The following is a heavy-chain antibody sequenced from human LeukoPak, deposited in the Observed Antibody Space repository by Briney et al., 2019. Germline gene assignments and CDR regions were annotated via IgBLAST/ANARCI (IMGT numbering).Heavy chain of an antibody. D-gene: IGHD2-15*01. J-gene: IGHJ3*02. Sequence: SQTLSLTCTVSGGSISSGGYYWSWIRQHPGKGLEWIGYIYYSGSTYYNPSLKSRVTISVDTSKSQFSLKLSSVTAADTAVYYCARDPKKANCSGGSCYSTHAFDIWGQGTMVTVSS. CDR1: GGSISSGGYY. CDR2: IYYSGST. V-gene: IGHV4-31*03. CDR3: ARDPKKANCSGGSCYSTHAFDI.